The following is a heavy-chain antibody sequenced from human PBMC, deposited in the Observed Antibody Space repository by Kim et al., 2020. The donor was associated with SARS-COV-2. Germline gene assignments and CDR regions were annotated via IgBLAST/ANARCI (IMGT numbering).Heavy chain of an antibody. Sequence: ASVKVSCKASGYTFTGYYMHWVRQAPGQGLEWMGWINPNSGGTNYAQKFQGWVTMTRDTSISTAYMELSRLRSDDTAVYYCARDLNHYYDSKEAPLGYWGQGTLVTVSS. CDR1: GYTFTGYY. CDR2: INPNSGGT. J-gene: IGHJ4*02. D-gene: IGHD3-22*01. V-gene: IGHV1-2*04. CDR3: ARDLNHYYDSKEAPLGY.